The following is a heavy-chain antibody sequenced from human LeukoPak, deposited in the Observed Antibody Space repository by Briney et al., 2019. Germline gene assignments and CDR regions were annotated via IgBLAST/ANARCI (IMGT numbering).Heavy chain of an antibody. CDR3: AKQIGYCSGGNCYFDY. CDR1: GFTFTNYA. Sequence: GGSLRLSCAASGFTFTNYAMSWVRQAPGKGLEWVSAISGSGDGRSSADSVKGRITTSRDNSQNTLYLQMNSLRAEDTAVYYCAKQIGYCSGGNCYFDYWGQGTLVTVSS. J-gene: IGHJ4*02. V-gene: IGHV3-23*01. CDR2: ISGSGDGR. D-gene: IGHD2-15*01.